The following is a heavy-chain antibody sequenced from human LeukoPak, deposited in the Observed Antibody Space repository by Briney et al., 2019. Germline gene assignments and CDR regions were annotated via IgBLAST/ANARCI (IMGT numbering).Heavy chain of an antibody. CDR2: FYTSGST. J-gene: IGHJ5*02. D-gene: IGHD2-2*01. CDR3: ARDFACGSTNCGSWFDP. V-gene: IGHV4-4*07. Sequence: SETLSLTCTVSGGSISSYSWSWIRQPAGKGLEWIGRFYTSGSTNYNPSLKSRVTMSVDTSKNQFSLKLSSVTAADMAMYYCARDFACGSTNCGSWFDPWGQGTLVSVSS. CDR1: GGSISSYS.